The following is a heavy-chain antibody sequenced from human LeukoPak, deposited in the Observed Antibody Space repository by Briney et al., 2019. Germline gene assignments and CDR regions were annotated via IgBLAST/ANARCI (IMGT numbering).Heavy chain of an antibody. V-gene: IGHV4-34*01. CDR1: GGSISSYY. CDR2: INHSGST. J-gene: IGHJ6*03. CDR3: AGRRSGVRGVIIQRRARGFYYMDV. Sequence: SETLSLTCTVSGGSISSYYWSWIRQPPGKGLEWIGEINHSGSTNYNPPLKSRVTISVDTSKNQSSLKLSSVTAADTAVYYCAGRRSGVRGVIIQRRARGFYYMDVWGKGTTVTISS. D-gene: IGHD3-10*01.